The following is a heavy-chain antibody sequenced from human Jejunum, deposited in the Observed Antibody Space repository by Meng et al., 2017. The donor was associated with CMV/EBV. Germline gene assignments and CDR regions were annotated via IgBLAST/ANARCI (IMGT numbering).Heavy chain of an antibody. Sequence: LKISCAASGFTFSHNWLHWVRQAPGEGLVWVSTVGSDDTNTMYADSVKGRFTVSRDNAKNTMSLQMNSLRAEDTAVYYCARKSIDYWGQGTLVTVSS. CDR2: VGSDDTNT. J-gene: IGHJ4*02. CDR1: GFTFSHNW. V-gene: IGHV3-74*03. CDR3: ARKSIDY.